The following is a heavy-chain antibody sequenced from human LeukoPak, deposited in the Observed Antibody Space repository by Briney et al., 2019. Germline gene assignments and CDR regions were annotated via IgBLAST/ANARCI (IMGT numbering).Heavy chain of an antibody. CDR2: IKSDGSN. V-gene: IGHV3-74*01. Sequence: GGSLRLSCAASGFTFSSYWMHWVRQAPGKGLVWVSRIKSDGSNYYADSVKGRFTIFRDNAKNTLYLQMNSLRAEDTAVYYCARDARYFDWIYDYWGQGTLVTVPS. CDR1: GFTFSSYW. D-gene: IGHD3-9*01. CDR3: ARDARYFDWIYDY. J-gene: IGHJ4*02.